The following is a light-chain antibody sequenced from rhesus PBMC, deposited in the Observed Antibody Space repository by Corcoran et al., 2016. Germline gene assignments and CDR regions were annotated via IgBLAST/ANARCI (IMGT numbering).Light chain of an antibody. CDR3: RQYESYPWT. J-gene: IGKJ1*01. CDR1: QGISSY. CDR2: AAT. V-gene: IGKV1-28*02. Sequence: DIQMTQSPSSLSASVGDTVTITCRASQGISSYLNWFQQKPGKAPKHLIYAATTLKSGVPSRFSGNGSETDFTLTISSLQPADFATYYCRQYESYPWTFGQGTKVEIK.